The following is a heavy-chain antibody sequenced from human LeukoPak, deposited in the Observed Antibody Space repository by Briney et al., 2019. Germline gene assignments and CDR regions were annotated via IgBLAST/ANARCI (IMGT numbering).Heavy chain of an antibody. D-gene: IGHD7-27*01. J-gene: IGHJ4*02. CDR1: GYTFTDYY. Sequence: GASVKVSCKXSGYTFTDYYIHWVRQAPGQGLEWMGRISANSGGTNYAQNFQGRVTMTRETSISTAYMELSRLRSDDTAVYYCARRCPGDVYRYGPFDYWGQGTLVTVSS. V-gene: IGHV1-2*06. CDR3: ARRCPGDVYRYGPFDY. CDR2: ISANSGGT.